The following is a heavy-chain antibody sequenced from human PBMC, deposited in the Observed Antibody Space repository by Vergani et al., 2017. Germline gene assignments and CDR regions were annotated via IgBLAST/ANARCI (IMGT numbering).Heavy chain of an antibody. J-gene: IGHJ2*01. CDR3: ARDRRVVLPSAAIQWYFDL. Sequence: QVQLQESGPGLVKPSETLSLTCTVSGGSISNYYWSWIRQPPGKGLEWIGYIYYSGSTNYNPSLRSRVTISVDTSKNQFSLKLSSVTAADTAVYYCARDRRVVLPSAAIQWYFDLWGRGTLVTVSS. CDR1: GGSISNYY. CDR2: IYYSGST. V-gene: IGHV4-59*01. D-gene: IGHD2-2*02.